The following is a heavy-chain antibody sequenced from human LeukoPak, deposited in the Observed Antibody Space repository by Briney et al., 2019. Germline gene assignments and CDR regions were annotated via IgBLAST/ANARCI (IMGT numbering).Heavy chain of an antibody. CDR3: TTDPFTSSFYYYMDV. D-gene: IGHD2-2*01. CDR1: EFSFSNAW. Sequence: GGSLRLSCAASEFSFSNAWMYWVRQAPGKGLEWVGRIKSKTDGGTVDYAAPVKGRVIISRDDSTNTLFLQMNSLKTEDTAVYYCTTDPFTSSFYYYMDVWGKGTTVTVSS. J-gene: IGHJ6*03. CDR2: IKSKTDGGTV. V-gene: IGHV3-15*01.